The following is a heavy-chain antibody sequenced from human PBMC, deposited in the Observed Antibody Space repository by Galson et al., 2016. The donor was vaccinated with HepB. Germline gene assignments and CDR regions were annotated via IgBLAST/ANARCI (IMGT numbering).Heavy chain of an antibody. CDR1: GYTFTNFA. CDR3: AREAPQHNKVKSYYVFWSTSYTCRYPNL. Sequence: SVKVSCKASGYTFTNFAMHWVRQAPGQRLEWMGGINVGSGNTDFSQKFQGRVTITRDISANTVYMELSSLRSEDTAVYYCAREAPQHNKVKSYYVFWSTSYTCRYPNLWGQGTLVTVSS. CDR2: INVGSGNT. J-gene: IGHJ5*02. V-gene: IGHV1-3*01. D-gene: IGHD3-3*01.